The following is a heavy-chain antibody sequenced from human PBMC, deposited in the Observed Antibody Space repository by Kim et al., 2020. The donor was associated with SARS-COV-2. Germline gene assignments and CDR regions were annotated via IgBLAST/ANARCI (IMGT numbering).Heavy chain of an antibody. CDR2: IYPGDSDT. CDR1: GYSFTSYW. Sequence: GESLKISCKGSGYSFTSYWIGWVRQMPGKGLEWMGIIYPGDSDTRYSPSFQGQVTISADKSISTAYLQWSSLKASDTAMYYCARHRKIYDYVWGSYRFAFDILGQGTMVTVSS. D-gene: IGHD3-16*02. V-gene: IGHV5-51*01. CDR3: ARHRKIYDYVWGSYRFAFDI. J-gene: IGHJ3*02.